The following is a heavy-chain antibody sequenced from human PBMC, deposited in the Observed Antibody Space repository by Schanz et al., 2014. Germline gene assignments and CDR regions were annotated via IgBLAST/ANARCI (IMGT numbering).Heavy chain of an antibody. Sequence: EVQLVESGGGLVKPGGSLRLSCAASGFTFSSYAMSWVRQAPGKGLEWVSALSGSGGSTYYADSVKGRFTISRDNSENTLYLQMNSLRAEDTAVYYCAKDPSHGDYDYYFDYWGQGTLVTVSS. V-gene: IGHV3-23*04. CDR3: AKDPSHGDYDYYFDY. CDR2: LSGSGGST. CDR1: GFTFSSYA. D-gene: IGHD3-22*01. J-gene: IGHJ4*02.